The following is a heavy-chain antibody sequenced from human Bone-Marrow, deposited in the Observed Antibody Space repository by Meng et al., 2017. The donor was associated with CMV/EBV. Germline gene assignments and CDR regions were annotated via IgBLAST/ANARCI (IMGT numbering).Heavy chain of an antibody. V-gene: IGHV6-1*01. CDR2: TYYRSKWYI. CDR1: GDSVSSNSAT. CDR3: ARVRCSTTSCYYEYYYGMDA. Sequence: SQTLSLTCAISGDSVSSNSATWSWIRQSPSRGLEWLGRTYYRSKWYIDYAVSVKSRIDINPDTSKNQFSLQLNAVTPEDTAVYYCARVRCSTTSCYYEYYYGMDAWGQGTTVTVSS. D-gene: IGHD2-2*01. J-gene: IGHJ6*02.